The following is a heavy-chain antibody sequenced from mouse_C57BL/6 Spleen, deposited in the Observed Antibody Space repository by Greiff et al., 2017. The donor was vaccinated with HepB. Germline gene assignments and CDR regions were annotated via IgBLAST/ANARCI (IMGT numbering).Heavy chain of an antibody. J-gene: IGHJ2*01. Sequence: QVQLQQPGAELVRPGSSVKLSCKASGYTFTSYWMHWVKQRPIQGLEWIGNIDPSDSETHYNQKFKDKATLTVDKSSSPAYMQLSSLTSEDSAVYYCARGTMVTTVDYWGQGTTLTVSS. CDR3: ARGTMVTTVDY. V-gene: IGHV1-52*01. D-gene: IGHD2-2*01. CDR2: IDPSDSET. CDR1: GYTFTSYW.